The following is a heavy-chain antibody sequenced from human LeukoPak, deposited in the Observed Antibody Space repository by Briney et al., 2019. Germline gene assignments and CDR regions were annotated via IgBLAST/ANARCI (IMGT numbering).Heavy chain of an antibody. CDR1: GFTFSHY. CDR3: ATGRFGESQNDY. V-gene: IGHV3-7*03. D-gene: IGHD3-10*01. J-gene: IGHJ4*02. Sequence: GGSLRLSCAASGFTFSHYMSWVRQAPGKGLEWVANIKQDGSEQFYLDSVKGRFTISRDNAKNALYLQMNSLRAEDTAVYYCATGRFGESQNDYWGQGTLVTVSS. CDR2: IKQDGSEQ.